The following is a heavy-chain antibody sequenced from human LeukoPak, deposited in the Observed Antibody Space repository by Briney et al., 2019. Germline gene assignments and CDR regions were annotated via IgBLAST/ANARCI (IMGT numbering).Heavy chain of an antibody. J-gene: IGHJ6*03. CDR1: GGSISSYY. CDR3: ARGVYSSGWYRFRYYYYYMDV. Sequence: SETLSLTCAVSGGSISSYYCSWIRQPAGKGLEWIGRIYTSGSTNYNPSLKSRVTMSVDTSKNQFSLKLSSVTAADTAVYYCARGVYSSGWYRFRYYYYYMDVWGKGTTVTVSS. V-gene: IGHV4-4*07. D-gene: IGHD6-19*01. CDR2: IYTSGST.